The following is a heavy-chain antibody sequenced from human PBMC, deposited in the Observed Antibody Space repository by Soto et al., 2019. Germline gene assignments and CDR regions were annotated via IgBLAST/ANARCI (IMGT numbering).Heavy chain of an antibody. Sequence: QVQLVESGGGLVKPGGSLRLSCAASGFTFSDYYMSWIRQAPGKGLEWVSYISSSGSTIYYADSVKGRFTISRDNAKNSLYPQMNSLRAEDTAVYYGGRDSPHYSYALNWFAPWGQGTLVPVSS. CDR2: ISSSGSTI. CDR1: GFTFSDYY. D-gene: IGHD5-18*01. V-gene: IGHV3-11*01. J-gene: IGHJ5*02. CDR3: GRDSPHYSYALNWFAP.